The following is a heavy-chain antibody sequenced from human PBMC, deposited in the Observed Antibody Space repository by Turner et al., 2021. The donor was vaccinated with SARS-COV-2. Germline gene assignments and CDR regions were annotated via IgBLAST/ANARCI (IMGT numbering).Heavy chain of an antibody. D-gene: IGHD3-22*01. CDR3: ARANYDSSGYYCYFDY. J-gene: IGHJ4*02. V-gene: IGHV3-13*04. CDR1: GFTFSSYD. Sequence: EVQLVESGGGLVQPGGSLRLSCAASGFTFSSYDMHWVLQATGKGLEWVSVIGTAGDTYYPGSVKGRFTISRENAKNSLYLQMNTLRAGDTAVYYCARANYDSSGYYCYFDYWGQGTLVTVSS. CDR2: IGTAGDT.